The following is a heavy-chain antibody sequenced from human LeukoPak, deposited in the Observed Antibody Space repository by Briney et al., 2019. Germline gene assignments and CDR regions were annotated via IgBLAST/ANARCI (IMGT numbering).Heavy chain of an antibody. J-gene: IGHJ4*02. CDR1: GFTFSSYW. D-gene: IGHD3-3*01. CDR2: IKQDGSEK. V-gene: IGHV3-7*01. Sequence: GGSLRLSCAASGFTFSSYWMSWVRQAPGKGLEWVANIKQDGSEKYYVDSVKGRFTISRDNAKNSLYLQMNSLRAEDTAVYYCARDKGDYDFWSGYHEEYYFDYWGQGTLVTVSS. CDR3: ARDKGDYDFWSGYHEEYYFDY.